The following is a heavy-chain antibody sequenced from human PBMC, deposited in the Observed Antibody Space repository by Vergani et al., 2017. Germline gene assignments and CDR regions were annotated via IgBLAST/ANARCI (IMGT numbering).Heavy chain of an antibody. Sequence: QVQLQESGPGVVKPSQTLSLTCTVSGFSVSNCDYFWNWIRQPAGKGLEWIRRVMPSGMPNYNPSLESRVNMSVDTSKDHFSLRLDSVTVADTAVYYCARYRLGYLDVWGKGTTVIVSS. J-gene: IGHJ6*03. CDR1: GFSVSNCDYF. CDR3: ARYRLGYLDV. CDR2: VMPSGMP. V-gene: IGHV4-61*02. D-gene: IGHD3-16*02.